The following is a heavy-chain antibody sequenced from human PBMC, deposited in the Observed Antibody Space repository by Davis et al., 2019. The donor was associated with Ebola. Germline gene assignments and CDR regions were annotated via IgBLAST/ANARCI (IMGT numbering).Heavy chain of an antibody. D-gene: IGHD2-2*01. CDR3: ARWPGPQDKVVPAAMGDY. J-gene: IGHJ4*02. Sequence: ASVKVSCKASGYTFTGYYMHWVRQAPGQGLAWMGWINPNSGGTNYAQKFQGRVTMTRDTSSSTAYMELSRLSSDDTAVYYCARWPGPQDKVVPAAMGDYWGQGTLVTVSS. CDR2: INPNSGGT. CDR1: GYTFTGYY. V-gene: IGHV1-2*02.